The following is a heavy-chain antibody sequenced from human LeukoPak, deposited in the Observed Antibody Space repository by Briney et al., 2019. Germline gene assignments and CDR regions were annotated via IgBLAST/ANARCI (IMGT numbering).Heavy chain of an antibody. V-gene: IGHV3-23*01. J-gene: IGHJ4*02. CDR1: GFTFSSYA. CDR3: AKDGTRYCSGGSCYYFDY. D-gene: IGHD2-15*01. CDR2: ISGSGGST. Sequence: PGGSLRLSCAASGFTFSSYAMSWVRQAPGKGLEWVSAISGSGGSTYYADSVKGRFTISRDNSKNTLYPQMNSLRAEDTAVYYCAKDGTRYCSGGSCYYFDYWGQGTLVTVSS.